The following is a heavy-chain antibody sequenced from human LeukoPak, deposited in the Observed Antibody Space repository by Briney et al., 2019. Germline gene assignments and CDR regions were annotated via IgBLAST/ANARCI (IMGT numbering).Heavy chain of an antibody. D-gene: IGHD4-23*01. CDR1: DYSISNHYY. Sequence: PSETLSLTCIVSDYSISNHYYWGWIRQPPGKGLEWIGSLYNSGSTYYNPPLERRVTISIDTSKNQFSLRLSSVTAADTAVYYCATTTVLTHYFDSWGQGTLVTVSS. V-gene: IGHV4-38-2*02. CDR3: ATTTVLTHYFDS. J-gene: IGHJ4*02. CDR2: LYNSGST.